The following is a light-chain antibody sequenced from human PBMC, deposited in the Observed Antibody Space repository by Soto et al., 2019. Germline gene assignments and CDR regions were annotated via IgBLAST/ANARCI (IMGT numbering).Light chain of an antibody. V-gene: IGKV3-15*01. CDR3: QQHNNWPLT. Sequence: EIVMTQSPATLSVSPGERATLSCSASQSVSMNLAWYQQKPGQAPRLLVYGASTRATGIPARFSGSGSGTQFTLTISSLQSEDFAVYYCQQHNNWPLTFGGGTKVEIK. CDR1: QSVSMN. CDR2: GAS. J-gene: IGKJ4*01.